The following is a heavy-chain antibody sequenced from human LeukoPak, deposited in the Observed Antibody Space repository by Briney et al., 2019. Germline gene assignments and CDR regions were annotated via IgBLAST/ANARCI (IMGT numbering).Heavy chain of an antibody. V-gene: IGHV3-23*01. J-gene: IGHJ4*02. Sequence: GGSLRLSCAASGFTFSSYAMSWVRRAPGKGLEWVSAISGSGGSTYYADSVKGRFTISRDNSKNTLYLQMNSLRAEDTAVYYCAKRTARVVVIASPFDYWGQGTLVTVSS. D-gene: IGHD2-21*01. CDR1: GFTFSSYA. CDR3: AKRTARVVVIASPFDY. CDR2: ISGSGGST.